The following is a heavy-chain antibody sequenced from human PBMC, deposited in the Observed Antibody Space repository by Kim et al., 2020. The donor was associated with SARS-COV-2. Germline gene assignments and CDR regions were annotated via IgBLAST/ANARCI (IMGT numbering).Heavy chain of an antibody. Sequence: ASVKVSCKASGYTFTSYAMHWVRQAPGQRLEWMGWINAGNGNTKYSQKFQGRVTITRDTSASTAYMELSSLRSEDTAVYYCARNYGSGRVIISFGYWGQGTLVTVSS. D-gene: IGHD3-10*01. V-gene: IGHV1-3*01. CDR3: ARNYGSGRVIISFGY. CDR2: INAGNGNT. CDR1: GYTFTSYA. J-gene: IGHJ4*02.